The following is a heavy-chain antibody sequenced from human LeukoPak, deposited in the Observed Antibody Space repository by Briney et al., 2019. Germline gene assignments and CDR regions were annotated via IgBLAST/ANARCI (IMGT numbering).Heavy chain of an antibody. CDR3: TRLSPHGMSDY. D-gene: IGHD1-1*01. V-gene: IGHV4-59*01. CDR1: GGSISSYY. Sequence: SETLSPTCTVSGGSISSYYWSWIRQPPGKGLEWIGYIYYSGSTKYNPSLKSRGTISVDTSKNQFSLELSSVTAADTAVYYCTRLSPHGMSDYWGQGTLVTVSS. CDR2: IYYSGST. J-gene: IGHJ4*02.